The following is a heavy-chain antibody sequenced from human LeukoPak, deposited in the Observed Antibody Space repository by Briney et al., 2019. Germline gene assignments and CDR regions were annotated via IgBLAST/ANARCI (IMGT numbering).Heavy chain of an antibody. CDR3: ARDFRYDDFWSGYYGNNWFDP. CDR2: IFYSGST. J-gene: IGHJ5*02. Sequence: SETLSLTCTVSGGSISSPTYYWGWIRQSPGKGQEWIGSIFYSGSTFYNPSLKTRVTISVDTSKNQFSLKLSSVTAADTAVYYCARDFRYDDFWSGYYGNNWFDPWGQGTLVTVSS. CDR1: GGSISSPTYY. D-gene: IGHD3-3*01. V-gene: IGHV4-39*02.